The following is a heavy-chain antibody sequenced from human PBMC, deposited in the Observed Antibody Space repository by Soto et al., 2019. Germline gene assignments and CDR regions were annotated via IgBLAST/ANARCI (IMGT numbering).Heavy chain of an antibody. J-gene: IGHJ6*02. D-gene: IGHD5-18*01. CDR1: GGTFSSYA. V-gene: IGHV1-69*01. CDR2: IIPIFGTA. CDR3: ARIQLWLWDYYYYGMDV. Sequence: QVQLVQSGAEVKKPGSSVEVSCKASGGTFSSYAISWVRQAPGQGLEWMGGIIPIFGTANYAQKFQGRVTITADESTSTAYMELSSLRSEDTAVYYCARIQLWLWDYYYYGMDVWGQGTTVTVSS.